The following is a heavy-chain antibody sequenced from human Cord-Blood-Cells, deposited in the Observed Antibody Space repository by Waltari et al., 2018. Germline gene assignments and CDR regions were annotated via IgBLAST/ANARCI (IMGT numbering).Heavy chain of an antibody. CDR3: AREGIAVAGPFIDY. V-gene: IGHV1-2*02. CDR2: INPNSGGT. Sequence: QVQLVQSGAEGKKPGASVKVSCQASGYTFTGYDMPWVRQAPGQGLEWMGWINPNSGGTNYAQKFQGRVTMTRDTSISTAYMELSRLRSDDTAVYYCAREGIAVAGPFIDYWGQGTLVTVSS. CDR1: GYTFTGYD. D-gene: IGHD6-19*01. J-gene: IGHJ4*02.